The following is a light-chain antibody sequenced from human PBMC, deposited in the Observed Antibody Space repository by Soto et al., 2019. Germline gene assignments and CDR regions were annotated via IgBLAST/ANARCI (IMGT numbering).Light chain of an antibody. Sequence: EIVLTQSPGTLSLSPGERVTLSCRASQSVSSSYLAWYQQKPGQAPRLLIYGASSRATGIPDRFSGSGSGIDFTLTISRLEPEDFAVYYCQQYGSSSLTFGGGTKVEIK. J-gene: IGKJ4*01. CDR3: QQYGSSSLT. CDR2: GAS. CDR1: QSVSSSY. V-gene: IGKV3-20*01.